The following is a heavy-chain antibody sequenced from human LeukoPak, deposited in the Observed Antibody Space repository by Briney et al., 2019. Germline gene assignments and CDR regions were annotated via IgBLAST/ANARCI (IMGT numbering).Heavy chain of an antibody. D-gene: IGHD2-2*01. J-gene: IGHJ6*02. CDR3: ARDDIVVVPAATNYYYYYGMDV. Sequence: ASVKLSCKASGYTFTSYGISWVRQAPGQGLEWMGWISAYNGNTNYAQKLQSRVTMTTDTSTSTAYMELRSLRSDDTAVYYCARDDIVVVPAATNYYYYYGMDVWGQGTTVTVSS. V-gene: IGHV1-18*01. CDR1: GYTFTSYG. CDR2: ISAYNGNT.